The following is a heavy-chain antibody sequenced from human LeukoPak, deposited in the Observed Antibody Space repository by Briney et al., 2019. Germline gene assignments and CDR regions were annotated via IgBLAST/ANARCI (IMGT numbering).Heavy chain of an antibody. CDR2: IYTSGST. CDR3: ARAVSIQLWTQSAFDI. V-gene: IGHV4-59*10. J-gene: IGHJ3*02. CDR1: GGSFSGYY. Sequence: SETLSLTCAVYGGSFSGYYWSWIRQPAGKGLEWIGRIYTSGSTNYNPSLKSRVTISDDTSKNQFSLKLNSVTAADTAVYYCARAVSIQLWTQSAFDIWGQGTMVTVSS. D-gene: IGHD5-18*01.